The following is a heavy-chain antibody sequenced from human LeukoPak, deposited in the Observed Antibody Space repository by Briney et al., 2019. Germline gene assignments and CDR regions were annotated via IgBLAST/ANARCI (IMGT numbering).Heavy chain of an antibody. CDR2: IRSKAYGGTT. J-gene: IGHJ4*02. CDR3: TRDLEYYDILTGPGPGFDY. V-gene: IGHV3-49*03. D-gene: IGHD3-9*01. Sequence: GSLRLSCAASGFTFSSYSMSWFRQAPGKGLEWVGFIRSKAYGGTTEYAASVKGRFTISRDDSKSIAYLQMNSLKTEDTAVYYCTRDLEYYDILTGPGPGFDYWGQGTLVTVSS. CDR1: GFTFSSYS.